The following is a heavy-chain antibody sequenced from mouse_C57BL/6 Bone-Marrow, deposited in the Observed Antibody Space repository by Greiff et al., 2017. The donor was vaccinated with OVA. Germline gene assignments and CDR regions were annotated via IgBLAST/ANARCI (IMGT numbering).Heavy chain of an antibody. CDR1: GFSLTSYG. D-gene: IGHD3-2*02. Sequence: VKLMESGPGLVAPSQSLSITCTVSGFSLTSYGVHWVRQPPGKGLEWLVVIWSDGSTTYNSALKSRLSISKDNSKSQVFLKMNSLQTDDTAMYYCARHASSGYTWFAYWGQGTLVTVSA. V-gene: IGHV2-6-1*01. CDR2: IWSDGST. J-gene: IGHJ3*01. CDR3: ARHASSGYTWFAY.